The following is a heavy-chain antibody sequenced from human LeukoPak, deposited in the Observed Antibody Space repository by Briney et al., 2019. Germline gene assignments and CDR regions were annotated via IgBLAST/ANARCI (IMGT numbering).Heavy chain of an antibody. V-gene: IGHV1-2*02. D-gene: IGHD1-26*01. CDR3: ARLTMRMGGFDP. Sequence: ASVKVSCKASGYTFTGYYMHWVRQAPGQGLEWMGWINPNSGGTNYAQKFQGRVTMTRDTSISTAYMELCRLRSDDTAVYYCARLTMRMGGFDPWGQGTLVTVSS. CDR2: INPNSGGT. J-gene: IGHJ5*02. CDR1: GYTFTGYY.